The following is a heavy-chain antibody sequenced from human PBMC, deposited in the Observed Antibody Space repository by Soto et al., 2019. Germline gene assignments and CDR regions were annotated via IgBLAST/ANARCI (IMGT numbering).Heavy chain of an antibody. CDR3: ARHHGPTTSEKWFDP. J-gene: IGHJ5*02. CDR1: GYTFFTYD. Sequence: QVHLVQSGVEVKTPGASVKVSCQASGYTFFTYDISWVRQAPGQGLEWMGWISTYSGDTKYAQKFQGRVTMTTDTSTTTAYLELRRLRSDDTAVYYCARHHGPTTSEKWFDPWGREPWSPSPQ. CDR2: ISTYSGDT. D-gene: IGHD5-12*01. V-gene: IGHV1-18*01.